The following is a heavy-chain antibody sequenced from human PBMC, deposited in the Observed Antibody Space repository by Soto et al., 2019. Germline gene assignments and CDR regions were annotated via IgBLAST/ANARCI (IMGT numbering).Heavy chain of an antibody. J-gene: IGHJ3*02. CDR1: GFTFSSYG. D-gene: IGHD3-22*01. Sequence: SLRLSCAASGFTFSSYGMHWVRQAPGKGLEWVAVISYDGSNKYYADSVKGRFTISRDNSKNTLYLQMNSLRAEDTAVYYCAKSYDSSGYIPDSAFDIWGQGT. CDR3: AKSYDSSGYIPDSAFDI. CDR2: ISYDGSNK. V-gene: IGHV3-30*18.